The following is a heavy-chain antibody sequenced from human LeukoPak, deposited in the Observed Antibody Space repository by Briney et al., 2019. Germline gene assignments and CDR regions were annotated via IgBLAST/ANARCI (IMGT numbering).Heavy chain of an antibody. CDR3: AKSTSGCFGY. CDR1: GFTFSSYW. J-gene: IGHJ4*02. CDR2: INNDGSTT. V-gene: IGHV3-74*03. Sequence: PGGSLRLSCAASGFTFSSYWLHWIRQAPGKGLVWVARINNDGSTTMYADSVKGRFTISRDTANKSLYLQMNNKRPEETVVYYFAKSTSGCFGYWGQGALVTVPS.